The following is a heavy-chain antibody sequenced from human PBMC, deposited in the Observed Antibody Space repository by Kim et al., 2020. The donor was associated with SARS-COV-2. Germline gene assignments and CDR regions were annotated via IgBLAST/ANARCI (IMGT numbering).Heavy chain of an antibody. Sequence: TKYSKNCQGRVTFTRDTAANTVYMELSSLRSEDTAVYYCARGWFGENDYWGQGTLVTVSS. J-gene: IGHJ4*02. CDR2: T. CDR3: ARGWFGENDY. D-gene: IGHD3-10*01. V-gene: IGHV1-3*01.